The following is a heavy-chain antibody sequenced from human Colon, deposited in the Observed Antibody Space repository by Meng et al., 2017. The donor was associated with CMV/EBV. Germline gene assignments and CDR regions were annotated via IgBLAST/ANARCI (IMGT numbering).Heavy chain of an antibody. Sequence: SVRLSCAASVYAMTWVRQAPGKGLEWVGRIKNKVRGATTDYAAPVKGRFTISRDDSKNMLYLQMNSLKTEDTAVYYCTTENYGLVDWGQGTLVTVSS. CDR1: VYA. D-gene: IGHD2-2*01. J-gene: IGHJ4*02. V-gene: IGHV3-15*07. CDR3: TTENYGLVD. CDR2: IKNKVRGATT.